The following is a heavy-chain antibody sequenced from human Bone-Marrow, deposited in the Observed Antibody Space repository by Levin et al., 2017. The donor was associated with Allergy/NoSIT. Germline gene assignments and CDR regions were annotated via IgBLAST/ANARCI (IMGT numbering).Heavy chain of an antibody. D-gene: IGHD3-10*01. CDR1: GFSFSHAY. CDR2: IKSKINGGAR. V-gene: IGHV3-15*01. Sequence: PGGSLRLSCTGSGFSFSHAYMSWVRQAPGKGLEWVGCIKSKINGGARDYAAPVKGRFTISRDDTKDVVYLQMNSLRIEDTAVYYCTTDPSRYYYGSGSYADNWGQGTLVIVSS. CDR3: TTDPSRYYYGSGSYADN. J-gene: IGHJ4*02.